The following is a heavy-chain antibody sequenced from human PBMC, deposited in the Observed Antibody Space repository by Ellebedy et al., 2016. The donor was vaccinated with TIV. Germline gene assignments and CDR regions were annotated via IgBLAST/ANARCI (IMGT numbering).Heavy chain of an antibody. Sequence: GESLKISCAASGFTFSDHHMDWVRQAPGKGLEWLGRIRNKVNSHNPEYAPSVKGIFTISREDSQNSVYLQMNSLKTDDTAVYYCGSFGGWNAGADGFDVWGQGTMVAVSS. V-gene: IGHV3-72*01. CDR3: GSFGGWNAGADGFDV. D-gene: IGHD2-15*01. J-gene: IGHJ3*01. CDR2: IRNKVNSHNP. CDR1: GFTFSDHH.